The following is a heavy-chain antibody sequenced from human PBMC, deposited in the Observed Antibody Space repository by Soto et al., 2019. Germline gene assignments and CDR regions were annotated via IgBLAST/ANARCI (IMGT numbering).Heavy chain of an antibody. CDR3: AKEVAGSGSYSDY. J-gene: IGHJ4*02. D-gene: IGHD1-26*01. V-gene: IGHV3-23*01. Sequence: EVQLLESGGGLVQPGGSLRLSRAGSGFTFRNYAMSWVRQAPGKGLEWVSEMSGSGGSAHYADSVKGRFTISRDNSKNTVDLQMNSLRVEDTAVYYCAKEVAGSGSYSDYWGQGTLVTVSS. CDR2: MSGSGGSA. CDR1: GFTFRNYA.